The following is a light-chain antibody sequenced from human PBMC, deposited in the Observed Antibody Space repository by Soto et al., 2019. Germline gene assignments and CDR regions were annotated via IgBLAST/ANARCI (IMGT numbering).Light chain of an antibody. CDR2: LNSDGSH. CDR1: SGHSSYA. J-gene: IGLJ2*01. CDR3: QTWGTGIQV. V-gene: IGLV4-69*01. Sequence: QPVLTQSPSASASLGASVKLTCTLSSGHSSYAIAWHQQQPEKGPRYLMKLNSDGSHSKWDGITDRFSGSSSGAERYLTISSLQSEDEADFYCQTWGTGIQVFGGGTKLTVL.